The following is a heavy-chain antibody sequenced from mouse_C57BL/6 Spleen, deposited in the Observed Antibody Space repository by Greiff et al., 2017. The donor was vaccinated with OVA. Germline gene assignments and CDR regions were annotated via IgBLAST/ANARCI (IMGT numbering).Heavy chain of an antibody. Sequence: QVQLQQPGAELVKPGASVKLSCKASGYTFTSYWMQWVKQRPGQGLEWIGEIDPSDSYTNYNQKFKGKATLTVDTSSSTAYMQLSSLTSEDSAVYYCARGERLPDVWGTGTTVTVSS. V-gene: IGHV1-50*01. J-gene: IGHJ1*03. CDR2: IDPSDSYT. CDR3: ARGERLPDV. CDR1: GYTFTSYW. D-gene: IGHD2-2*01.